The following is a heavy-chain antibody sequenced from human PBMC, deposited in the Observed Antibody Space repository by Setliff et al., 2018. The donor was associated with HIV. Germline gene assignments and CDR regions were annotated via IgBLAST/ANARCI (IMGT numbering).Heavy chain of an antibody. CDR1: GDSISTDY. D-gene: IGHD3-10*01. CDR3: ARGVYYGSGSYYTHGNSYYYMDV. J-gene: IGHJ6*03. Sequence: PSETLSLTCTVSGDSISTDYWTWIRQPPGKGLEWIGYIYNSASTSYNPSLKSRVTMSVDTSKNQFSLKLSSVPAADPAVYYCARGVYYGSGSYYTHGNSYYYMDVWGKGTTVTVS. CDR2: IYNSAST. V-gene: IGHV4-4*09.